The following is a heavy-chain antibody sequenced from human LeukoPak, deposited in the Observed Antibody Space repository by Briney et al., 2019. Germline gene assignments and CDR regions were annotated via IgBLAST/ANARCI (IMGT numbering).Heavy chain of an antibody. D-gene: IGHD3-10*01. V-gene: IGHV3-74*01. J-gene: IGHJ2*01. CDR3: ANFAYFGSGRIDL. Sequence: PGGSLRLSCAASGFAFTDYWMHWVRQAPGKGLVWVSRISSDGSSTNYADSVKGRFTISRDNAKYTLYLQMSSLRAEDTAIYYCANFAYFGSGRIDLWGRGTLVTVSS. CDR1: GFAFTDYW. CDR2: ISSDGSST.